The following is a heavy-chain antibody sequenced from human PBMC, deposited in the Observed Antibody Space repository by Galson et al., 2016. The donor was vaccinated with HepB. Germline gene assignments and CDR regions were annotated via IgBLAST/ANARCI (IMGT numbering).Heavy chain of an antibody. D-gene: IGHD5-12*01. Sequence: SVKVSCKASGNNFRTYGIAWVRQAPGQGLEWMGWISNFHQKPNYAQKLQDRVTLTTDTSTTTAYMELRSLRSDDTAVYYCSTSAYSASGPPAWGQGTLVTVSS. CDR2: ISNFHQKP. CDR3: STSAYSASGPPA. CDR1: GNNFRTYG. V-gene: IGHV1-18*01. J-gene: IGHJ5*02.